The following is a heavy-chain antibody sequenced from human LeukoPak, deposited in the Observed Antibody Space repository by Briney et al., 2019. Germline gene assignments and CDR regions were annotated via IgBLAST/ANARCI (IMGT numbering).Heavy chain of an antibody. V-gene: IGHV5-51*01. Sequence: GESLKISCKGSGYSFTSYWIGWVRQMPGKGLEWMGIIYPGDSDTRYSPSFQGRVTISADKSISTAYLQWSSLKASDTAMYYCARGRADIVVVPAATPFDYWGQGTLVTVSS. CDR1: GYSFTSYW. J-gene: IGHJ4*02. CDR3: ARGRADIVVVPAATPFDY. CDR2: IYPGDSDT. D-gene: IGHD2-2*01.